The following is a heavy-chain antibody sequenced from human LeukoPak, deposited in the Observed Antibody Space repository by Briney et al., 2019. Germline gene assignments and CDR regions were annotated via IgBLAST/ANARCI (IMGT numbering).Heavy chain of an antibody. CDR1: GGSVSSSSYY. D-gene: IGHD3-10*01. Sequence: SETLSLTRTVSGGSVSSSSYYWSWIRQPPGQGLQWIGYIYYSGSTNYNPSLKSRVTISIDTSKNQFSLNLSSVTAADTAVYYCARDRAKLSRDGAAYYFDSWGQGILLTVSS. J-gene: IGHJ4*02. V-gene: IGHV4-61*01. CDR3: ARDRAKLSRDGAAYYFDS. CDR2: IYYSGST.